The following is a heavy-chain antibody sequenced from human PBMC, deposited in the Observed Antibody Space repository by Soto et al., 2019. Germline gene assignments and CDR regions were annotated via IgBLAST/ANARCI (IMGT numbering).Heavy chain of an antibody. V-gene: IGHV4-31*03. Sequence: PSETLSLTCTVSGGSIYTGGFYWSWIRQLPGKGLEWLGYIYCTGSTQYTPSLKSRLTISTDTSDNQFSLRLTSVTAADTAVYYCATSLVTSRTRVDYWGQGTLVTVSS. CDR2: IYCTGST. D-gene: IGHD1-26*01. J-gene: IGHJ4*02. CDR3: ATSLVTSRTRVDY. CDR1: GGSIYTGGFY.